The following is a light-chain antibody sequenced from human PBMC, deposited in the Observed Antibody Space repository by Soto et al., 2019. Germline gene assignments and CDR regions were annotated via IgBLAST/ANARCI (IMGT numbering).Light chain of an antibody. J-gene: IGLJ3*02. V-gene: IGLV2-14*01. CDR3: CSYAGTYTLWV. CDR1: SSDVGGYNY. CDR2: KVS. Sequence: QSALTQPASVSGSPGQSITISCTGTSSDVGGYNYVSWYQQYPGRVPKLLIYKVSDRPSGVPDRFSGSKSGNTASLTISGLQAEDEADYYCCSYAGTYTLWVFGGGTKLTVL.